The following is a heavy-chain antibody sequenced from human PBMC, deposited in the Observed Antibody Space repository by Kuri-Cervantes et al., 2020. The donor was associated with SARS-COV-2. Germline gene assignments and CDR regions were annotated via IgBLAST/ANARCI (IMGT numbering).Heavy chain of an antibody. D-gene: IGHD1-26*01. CDR2: LYHRGNT. CDR3: AKHEGAATDLFDY. CDR1: GGSISSSSDY. Sequence: SETLSLTCTVSGGSISSSSDYWGWIRQPPGKGLEWVGSLYHRGNTYYNPSLQSRVTISVDTSKNQLSLKLRSVTAADTAVYFCAKHEGAATDLFDYWGQGALVTVSS. J-gene: IGHJ4*02. V-gene: IGHV4-39*01.